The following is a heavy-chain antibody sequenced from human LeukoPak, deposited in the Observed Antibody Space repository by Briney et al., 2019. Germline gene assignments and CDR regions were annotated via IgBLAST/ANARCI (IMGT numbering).Heavy chain of an antibody. J-gene: IGHJ6*02. Sequence: GGSLRLSCAASGFSHAWMSWVRQTPGKGLEWVCRIKSKADGGTTDYVAPVKGRFTISRDDSKNTLYLQMNSLKTEDTAVYYCTTDREGGMDVWGQGTTVTVSS. V-gene: IGHV3-15*01. CDR1: GFSHAW. CDR3: TTDREGGMDV. CDR2: IKSKADGGTT.